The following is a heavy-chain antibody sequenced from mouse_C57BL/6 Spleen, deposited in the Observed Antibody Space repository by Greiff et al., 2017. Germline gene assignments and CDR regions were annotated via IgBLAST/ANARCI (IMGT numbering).Heavy chain of an antibody. V-gene: IGHV1-50*01. J-gene: IGHJ2*01. CDR3: ARRSDFDG. CDR2: IGPCGSYT. Sequence: VQLQQPGAELVKPGASVKLSCKASGYTFTSYWMPWVKQRPGQGLEWIGEIGPCGSYTNYKQKVKGKATMTVNTSYSTAYMQLSRLTSEDPAVYYCARRSDFDGWSQGTTLTVSS. CDR1: GYTFTSYW.